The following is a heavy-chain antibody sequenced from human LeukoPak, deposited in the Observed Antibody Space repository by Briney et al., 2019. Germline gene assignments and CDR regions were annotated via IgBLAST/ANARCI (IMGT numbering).Heavy chain of an antibody. D-gene: IGHD5-12*01. CDR3: ARASDYVGYYYGMDV. V-gene: IGHV3-7*01. CDR2: IKQDGSEK. Sequence: GGSLRLSXAXXXFTFSSYAMSWVRQAPGKGLEWVANIKQDGSEKYYVDSVKGRFTISRDNAKNSLYLQMNSLRAEDTAVYYCARASDYVGYYYGMDVWGQGTTVTVSS. J-gene: IGHJ6*02. CDR1: XFTFSSYA.